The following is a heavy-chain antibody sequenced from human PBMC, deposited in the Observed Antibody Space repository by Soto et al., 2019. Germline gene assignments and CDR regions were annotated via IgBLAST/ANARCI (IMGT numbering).Heavy chain of an antibody. CDR2: ISGSGGST. Sequence: EVQLLESGGGLVQPGGSLRLSCAASGFTFSSYAMSWVRQAPGKGLEWVSAISGSGGSTYYADSVKGRFTISRDNSKNTLYLQMDSLRAEDTAVYYCAKDCLRGSGSYVFDYWGQGTLVTVSS. V-gene: IGHV3-23*01. CDR1: GFTFSSYA. J-gene: IGHJ4*02. D-gene: IGHD3-10*01. CDR3: AKDCLRGSGSYVFDY.